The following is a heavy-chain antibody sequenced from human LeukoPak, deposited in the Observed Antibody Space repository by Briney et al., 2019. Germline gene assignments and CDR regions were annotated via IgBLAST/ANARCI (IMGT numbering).Heavy chain of an antibody. CDR2: ISAYNGNT. CDR3: ARDRYCGGDCYSCCVEYFQH. CDR1: GYTFTGYY. J-gene: IGHJ1*01. D-gene: IGHD2-21*02. V-gene: IGHV1-18*04. Sequence: ASVKVSCKASGYTFTGYYMHWVRQAPGQGLEWMGWISAYNGNTNYAQRLQGRVTITADESTSTAYMELSSLRSEDTAVYYCARDRYCGGDCYSCCVEYFQHWGQGTLVTVSS.